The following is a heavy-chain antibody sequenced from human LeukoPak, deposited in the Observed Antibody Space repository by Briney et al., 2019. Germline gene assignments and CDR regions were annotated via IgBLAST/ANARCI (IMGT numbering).Heavy chain of an antibody. J-gene: IGHJ3*02. Sequence: SETLSLTCAVSGGSISSGGYSWSWIRQPPGKGLEWIGYIYYSGSTYYNPSLKSRVTISVDRSKNQFSLKLSSVTAADTAVYYCARGVDSNYPDAFDIWGQGTMVTVSS. CDR3: ARGVDSNYPDAFDI. CDR1: GGSISSGGYS. D-gene: IGHD4-11*01. CDR2: IYYSGST. V-gene: IGHV4-30-2*01.